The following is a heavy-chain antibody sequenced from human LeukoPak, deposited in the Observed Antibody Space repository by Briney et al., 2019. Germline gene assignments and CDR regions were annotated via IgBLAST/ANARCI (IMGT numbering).Heavy chain of an antibody. V-gene: IGHV3-30*18. CDR1: GFTLTSFSSYG. CDR3: AKHFYYYAMDV. CDR2: ISYDGSNK. J-gene: IGHJ6*02. Sequence: GGSLRLSCAASGFTLTSFSSYGMHWVRHAPGKGLEWVAAISYDGSNKYYVDSVKGRFTISRDDSKNTLYLQMSSLRAEDTALYYCAKHFYYYAMDVWAQGTTVTVSS.